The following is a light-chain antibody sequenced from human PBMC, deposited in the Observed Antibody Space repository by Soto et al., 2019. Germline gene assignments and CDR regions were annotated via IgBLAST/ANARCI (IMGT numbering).Light chain of an antibody. CDR3: QQRSNWPPWT. CDR1: QSFSSF. J-gene: IGKJ1*01. CDR2: GAS. Sequence: DIVLTQSPATLSLSPGERATLTCRASQSFSSFLAWYQQKPGQAPRLLIYGASIRATGIPARFSGSGSGTDFTLTISSLEPEDFAVYYCQQRSNWPPWTFGRGTKVDI. V-gene: IGKV3-11*01.